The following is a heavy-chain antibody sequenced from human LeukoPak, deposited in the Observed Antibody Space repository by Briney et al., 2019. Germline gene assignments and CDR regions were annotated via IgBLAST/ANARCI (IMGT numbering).Heavy chain of an antibody. CDR1: GGSISSYY. CDR3: ARFGIAAAGKAFDY. CDR2: IYYSGST. J-gene: IGHJ4*02. V-gene: IGHV4-59*01. Sequence: SETLSLTCTVSGGSISSYYWSWIRQPPGKGLEWIGYIYYSGSTNYNPSLKSRVTISVDTSKNQFSLKLSSVTAADTAVYYCARFGIAAAGKAFDYWGQGTLVTVSS. D-gene: IGHD6-13*01.